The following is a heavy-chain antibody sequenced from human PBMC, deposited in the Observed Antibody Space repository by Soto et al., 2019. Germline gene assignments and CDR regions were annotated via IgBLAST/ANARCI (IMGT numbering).Heavy chain of an antibody. V-gene: IGHV1-69*13. Sequence: ASVKVSCKASGGTFSSYAISWVRQAPGQGLEWMGGIIPIFGTANYAQKFQGRVTITADESTSTAYMELSSLRSEDTAVYYCARDPFPASSSWYDPGYFYYGMYVWG. CDR3: ARDPFPASSSWYDPGYFYYGMYV. CDR1: GGTFSSYA. J-gene: IGHJ6*02. CDR2: IIPIFGTA. D-gene: IGHD6-13*01.